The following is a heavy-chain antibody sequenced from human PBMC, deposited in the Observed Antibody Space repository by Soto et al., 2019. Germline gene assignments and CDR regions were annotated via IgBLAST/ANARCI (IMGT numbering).Heavy chain of an antibody. D-gene: IGHD2-2*01. V-gene: IGHV3-30-3*01. CDR3: ARVGCSSTSCWPGDYYYYGMDV. Sequence: LRLSCAASGFTFSSYAMHWVRQAPGKGLEWVAVISYDGSNKYYADSVKGRFTISRDNSKNTLYLQMNSLRAEDTAVYYCARVGCSSTSCWPGDYYYYGMDVWGQGTTVTVSS. J-gene: IGHJ6*02. CDR1: GFTFSSYA. CDR2: ISYDGSNK.